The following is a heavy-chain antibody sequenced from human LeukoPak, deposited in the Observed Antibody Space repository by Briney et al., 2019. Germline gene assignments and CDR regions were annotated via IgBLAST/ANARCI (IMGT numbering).Heavy chain of an antibody. D-gene: IGHD3-10*01. Sequence: SETLSLICTVSGYSISSGYYWGWLRQPPGKGLEWIGSIYHSGSTYYNPSLKSRVTISVDTSKNQFSLKLSSVTAADTAVYYCFSGSYYNIDYWGQGTLVTVSS. J-gene: IGHJ4*02. CDR3: FSGSYYNIDY. CDR2: IYHSGST. CDR1: GYSISSGYY. V-gene: IGHV4-38-2*02.